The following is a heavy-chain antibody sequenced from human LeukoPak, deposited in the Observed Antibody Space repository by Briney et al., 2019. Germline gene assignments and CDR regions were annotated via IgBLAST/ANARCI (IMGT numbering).Heavy chain of an antibody. D-gene: IGHD3-10*01. CDR2: IYYSGST. CDR1: GGSVSSGSYY. Sequence: SETLSLTCTVSGGSVSSGSYYWRWIRQPPGKGLEWIGYIYYSGSTNYNPSLKSRVTISVDTSKNQFSLKLSSVTAADTAVYYCARATYYYGSGAIWGQGTLVTVSS. CDR3: ARATYYYGSGAI. V-gene: IGHV4-61*01. J-gene: IGHJ4*02.